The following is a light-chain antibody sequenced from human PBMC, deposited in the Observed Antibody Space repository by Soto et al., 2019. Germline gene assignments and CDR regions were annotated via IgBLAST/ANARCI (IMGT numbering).Light chain of an antibody. CDR2: WSS. CDR1: QSVAYTSNKKTY. J-gene: IGKJ4*01. V-gene: IGKV4-1*01. Sequence: DIVMTQSPDSLAVSLGERATINCKASQSVAYTSNKKTYVAWYQQKAGQPPKLLLYWSSTRASGVPDRFSGSGSGTDFTLTISRLEPEDFAVYYCQQYGSSPLTFGGGTKVEIK. CDR3: QQYGSSPLT.